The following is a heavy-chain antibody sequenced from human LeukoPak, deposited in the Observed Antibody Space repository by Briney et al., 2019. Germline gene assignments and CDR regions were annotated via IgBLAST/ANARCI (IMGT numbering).Heavy chain of an antibody. J-gene: IGHJ4*02. V-gene: IGHV3-66*01. Sequence: GGSLRLSCAASGYTVSSNHMNWVRQAPGKGLEWVSVIYSGGIAYYADSVKGRFTISGDNSNNTVYLQVNSLRAEDTAVYYCARGLAGWNYFDTWGQGTRVTVSS. D-gene: IGHD3-16*01. CDR3: ARGLAGWNYFDT. CDR1: GYTVSSNH. CDR2: IYSGGIA.